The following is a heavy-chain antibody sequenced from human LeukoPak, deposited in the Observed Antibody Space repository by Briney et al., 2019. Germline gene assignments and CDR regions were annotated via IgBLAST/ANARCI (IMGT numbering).Heavy chain of an antibody. J-gene: IGHJ4*02. V-gene: IGHV3-7*01. D-gene: IGHD2-2*01. CDR1: GFTFSSYW. Sequence: GGSLRLSCAASGFTFSSYWMNWARQAPGKGLEWVASINHNGNVNYYVDSVKGRFTISRDNSKNTLYLQMNSLRAEDTAVYYCAKVGGLRYCSSTSCYAGFDYWGQGTLVTVSS. CDR2: INHNGNVN. CDR3: AKVGGLRYCSSTSCYAGFDY.